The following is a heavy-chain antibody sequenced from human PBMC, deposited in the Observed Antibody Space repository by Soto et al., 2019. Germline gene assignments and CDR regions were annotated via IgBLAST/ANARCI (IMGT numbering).Heavy chain of an antibody. Sequence: SVKVSCKASGGTFSSYAISWVRQAPGQGLEWMGGIIPIFGTANYAQKFQGRVTITADESTSTAYMELSSLRSDDTAVYYCARTQLERSLLNWFVPWGQGTLVTVSS. CDR1: GGTFSSYA. V-gene: IGHV1-69*13. CDR2: IIPIFGTA. CDR3: ARTQLERSLLNWFVP. D-gene: IGHD1-1*01. J-gene: IGHJ5*02.